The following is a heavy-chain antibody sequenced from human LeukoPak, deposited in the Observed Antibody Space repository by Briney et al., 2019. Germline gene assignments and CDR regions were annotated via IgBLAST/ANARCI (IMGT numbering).Heavy chain of an antibody. CDR2: INTGGSTT. D-gene: IGHD5-24*01. CDR1: AFTFSSSA. Sequence: GGSLRLSCAASAFTFSSSAMNWVRQAPGKGLVWVSRINTGGSTTDYADSVKGRFTISRDNAKNTLYLQMNSLRAEDTAVYYCSRDLRGRDDYWGQGILVIVSS. CDR3: SRDLRGRDDY. J-gene: IGHJ4*02. V-gene: IGHV3-74*01.